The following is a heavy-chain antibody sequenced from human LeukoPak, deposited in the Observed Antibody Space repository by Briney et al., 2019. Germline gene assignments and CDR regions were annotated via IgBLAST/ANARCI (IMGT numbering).Heavy chain of an antibody. V-gene: IGHV4-4*07. CDR3: AREETTRSVRALDC. CDR1: TGSVGSNF. Sequence: PSDTLSLTCTVSTGSVGSNFWTYIRQPAGQGLEWLARIHTSGTTNYDPSFKGRVAMSVDTSKNQYSLELRSVTAADTAVYYCAREETTRSVRALDCWGQGTLVTVSS. J-gene: IGHJ4*02. D-gene: IGHD2-15*01. CDR2: IHTSGTT.